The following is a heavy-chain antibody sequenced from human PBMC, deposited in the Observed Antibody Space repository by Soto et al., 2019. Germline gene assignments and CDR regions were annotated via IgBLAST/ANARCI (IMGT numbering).Heavy chain of an antibody. CDR3: ARVDFWSGYWGVYYYYYYMDV. Sequence: GASVKVSCKASGYTFTSYDINWVRQATGQGLEWMGWMNPNSGNTGYAQKFQGRVTMTRNTSISTAYMELSSLRSEDTAVYYCARVDFWSGYWGVYYYYYYMDVWGKGTTVTVSS. CDR2: MNPNSGNT. CDR1: GYTFTSYD. V-gene: IGHV1-8*01. D-gene: IGHD3-3*01. J-gene: IGHJ6*03.